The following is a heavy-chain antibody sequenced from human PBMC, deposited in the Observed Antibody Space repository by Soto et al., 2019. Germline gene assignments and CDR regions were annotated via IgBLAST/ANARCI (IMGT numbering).Heavy chain of an antibody. J-gene: IGHJ4*02. D-gene: IGHD6-6*01. CDR2: IIPIFDAS. V-gene: IGHV1-69*01. CDR1: GGSFSRYS. CDR3: ATDGDRTAARH. Sequence: QVQLVQSGAEVKKPGSSVKVSCKASGGSFSRYSISWVRQAPGQGLEWMGGIIPIFDASNYAEKFQGRVTMTADESTTTAYLELRSLRSEDTAIYFCATDGDRTAARHWGQGTLVTVSS.